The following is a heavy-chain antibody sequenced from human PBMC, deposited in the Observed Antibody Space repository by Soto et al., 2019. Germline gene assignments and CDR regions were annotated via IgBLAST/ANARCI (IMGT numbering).Heavy chain of an antibody. CDR3: ARGGGYIWFGETPPDY. V-gene: IGHV1-3*01. CDR2: INGGNGNR. CDR1: GYTFTTYA. Sequence: ASVKVSCKASGYTFTTYAIHWVRQAPGQRLEWMGMINGGNGNRKYSQKFQGRVTITRDTSASTAYMELSSLRSEDTAVYFCARGGGYIWFGETPPDYWGQGTLVTVS. D-gene: IGHD3-10*01. J-gene: IGHJ4*02.